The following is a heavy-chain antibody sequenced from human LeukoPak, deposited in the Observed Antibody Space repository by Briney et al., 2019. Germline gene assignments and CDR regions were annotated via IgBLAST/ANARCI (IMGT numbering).Heavy chain of an antibody. J-gene: IGHJ4*02. CDR3: AKAYHDSGCLIDY. CDR1: GGSFSGYY. CDR2: IRGNGATT. V-gene: IGHV3-23*01. D-gene: IGHD6-19*01. Sequence: PSETLSLTCAVYGGSFSGYYWSWIRQPPGKGLEWVAAIRGNGATTDYADSVKGRFTISRDNSKSTLYLQMNSLRAEDTAVYYCAKAYHDSGCLIDYWGQGTLVTVSS.